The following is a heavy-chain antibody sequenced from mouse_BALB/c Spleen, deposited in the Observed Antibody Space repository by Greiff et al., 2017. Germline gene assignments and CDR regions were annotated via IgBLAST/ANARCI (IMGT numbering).Heavy chain of an antibody. J-gene: IGHJ4*01. CDR3: ARLYDCYYDYYAMDY. CDR1: GYTFTDYA. Sequence: QVHVKQSGAELVRPGVSVKISCKGSGYTFTDYAMHWVKQSHAKSLEWIGVISTYYGDASYNQKFKGKATMTVDKSSSTAYMELARLTSEDSAIYYCARLYDCYYDYYAMDYWGQGTSVTVSS. D-gene: IGHD2-3*01. V-gene: IGHV1S137*01. CDR2: ISTYYGDA.